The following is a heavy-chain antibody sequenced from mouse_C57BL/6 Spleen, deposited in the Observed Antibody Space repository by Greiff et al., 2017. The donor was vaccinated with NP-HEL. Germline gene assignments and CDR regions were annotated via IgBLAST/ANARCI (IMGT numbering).Heavy chain of an antibody. J-gene: IGHJ2*01. CDR1: GYTFTDYN. V-gene: IGHV1-22*01. CDR3: ARNMITTYYCDY. Sequence: EVQLQQSGPELVKPGASVKMSCKASGYTFTDYNMHWVKQSHGKSLEWIGYINPNNGGTSYNQKFKGKATLTVNKSSSTAYMELRSLTSEDSAVYYCARNMITTYYCDYWGQGTTLTVSS. D-gene: IGHD2-4*01. CDR2: INPNNGGT.